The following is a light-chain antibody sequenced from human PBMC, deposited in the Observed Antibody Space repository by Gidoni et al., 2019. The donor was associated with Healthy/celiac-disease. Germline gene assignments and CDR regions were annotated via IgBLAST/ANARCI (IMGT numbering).Light chain of an antibody. CDR1: SRDVGSYNL. CDR3: CSYAGSSRV. V-gene: IGLV2-23*01. CDR2: EGS. J-gene: IGLJ3*02. Sequence: QSALTQPASVSGSSGQSIPISCTGTSRDVGSYNLVSGYQQHPGKAPKLRIYEGSKRPSGVSHRFSGSKSGNTASLTITGLQAEDEADDYCCSYAGSSRVFGGGTKLPVL.